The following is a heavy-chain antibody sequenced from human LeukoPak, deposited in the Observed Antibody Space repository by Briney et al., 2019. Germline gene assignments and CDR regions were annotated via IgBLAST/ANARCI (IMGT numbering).Heavy chain of an antibody. V-gene: IGHV4-59*08. CDR2: IYYSGST. J-gene: IGHJ6*02. D-gene: IGHD5-18*01. Sequence: SETLSLTCPVSGGSISSYYWSWIRPPPGKGLEWIGYIYYSGSTNYNPSLKSRVTISVDTSKNQFSLKLSSVTAADTAVYYCARHPAGQPWSLYYYYGMDVWGQGTTVTVSS. CDR3: ARHPAGQPWSLYYYYGMDV. CDR1: GGSISSYY.